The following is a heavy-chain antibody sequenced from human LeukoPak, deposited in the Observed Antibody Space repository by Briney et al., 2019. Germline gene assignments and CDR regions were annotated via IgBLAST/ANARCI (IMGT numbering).Heavy chain of an antibody. J-gene: IGHJ3*02. D-gene: IGHD3-9*01. V-gene: IGHV1-69*04. CDR1: GGTFSSYA. CDR3: ARYHLTGPTPDAFDI. Sequence: GASVKVSCKASGGTFSSYAISWVRQAPGQGLEWMGRIIPTLGIANYAQKFQGRVTITADKSTSTAYMELSSLRSEDTAVYYCARYHLTGPTPDAFDIWGQGTMVTVSS. CDR2: IIPTLGIA.